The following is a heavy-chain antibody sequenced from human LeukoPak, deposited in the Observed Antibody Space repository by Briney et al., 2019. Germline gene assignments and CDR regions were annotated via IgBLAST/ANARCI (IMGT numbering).Heavy chain of an antibody. V-gene: IGHV4-61*02. J-gene: IGHJ4*02. D-gene: IGHD6-6*01. Sequence: SQTLSLTCTVSGGSISSGTYYWTWIRQPAGKGLEWIGRIYTSGSTNFNPSLKSRVSISLDTSQNQFSLKLSSVTAADTAVYYCAREGAARNFDYWGQGILVTVSS. CDR1: GGSISSGTYY. CDR2: IYTSGST. CDR3: AREGAARNFDY.